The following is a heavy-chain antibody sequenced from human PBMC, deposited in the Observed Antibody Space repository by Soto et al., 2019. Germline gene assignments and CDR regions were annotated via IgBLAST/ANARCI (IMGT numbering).Heavy chain of an antibody. Sequence: EVQLVESGGGLVKPGGSLRLSCAASGFTFSNAWMNWVRQAPGKGLEWVGRIKSKTDGGTTDYAAPVKGRFTISRDDSNTTLYLEMNSLKTEDTAVYYCTTGKGRNLEGDYWGQGTLVTVSS. D-gene: IGHD3-3*01. J-gene: IGHJ4*02. CDR1: GFTFSNAW. CDR2: IKSKTDGGTT. CDR3: TTGKGRNLEGDY. V-gene: IGHV3-15*07.